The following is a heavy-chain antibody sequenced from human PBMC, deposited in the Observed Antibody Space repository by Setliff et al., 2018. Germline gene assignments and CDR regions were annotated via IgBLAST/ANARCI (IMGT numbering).Heavy chain of an antibody. Sequence: GGSLRLSCAASGFTFSTHGIHWVRHTPGKGLEWVAYIRYGGSKKDYADYVRGRFTISRDDSMNTVSRQMSSLRAEDKAGYYCAKEIQPRRGPVYVSSGLAFDYWGQGILVTVSS. CDR1: GFTFSTHG. D-gene: IGHD3-22*01. CDR3: AKEIQPRRGPVYVSSGLAFDY. V-gene: IGHV3-30*02. CDR2: IRYGGSKK. J-gene: IGHJ4*01.